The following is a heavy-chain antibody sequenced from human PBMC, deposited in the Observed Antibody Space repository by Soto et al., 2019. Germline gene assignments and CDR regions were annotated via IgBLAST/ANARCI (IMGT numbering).Heavy chain of an antibody. CDR3: ARELTYLNWKYLDY. Sequence: SETLSLTCTVSGGSISSGGYYWSWIRQHPGKGLEWIGYIYYSGSTYYNPSLKSRVTISVDTSKNQFSLKLSSVTAADTAVYYCARELTYLNWKYLDYWGQGTLVTAPQ. V-gene: IGHV4-31*03. J-gene: IGHJ4*02. D-gene: IGHD1-20*01. CDR1: GGSISSGGYY. CDR2: IYYSGST.